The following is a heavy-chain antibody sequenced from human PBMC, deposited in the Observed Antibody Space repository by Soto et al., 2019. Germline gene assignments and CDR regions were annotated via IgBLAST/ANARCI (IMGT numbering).Heavy chain of an antibody. J-gene: IGHJ6*02. CDR2: IIPIFGTA. CDR1: GGTFSSYA. CDR3: ARVDVHYYYGMDV. V-gene: IGHV1-69*13. Sequence: ASVKVSCKASGGTFSSYAISWVQQAPGQGLEWMGGIIPIFGTANYAQKFQGRVTITADESTSTAYMELSSLRSEDTAVCYCARVDVHYYYGMDVWGQGTTVTVSS.